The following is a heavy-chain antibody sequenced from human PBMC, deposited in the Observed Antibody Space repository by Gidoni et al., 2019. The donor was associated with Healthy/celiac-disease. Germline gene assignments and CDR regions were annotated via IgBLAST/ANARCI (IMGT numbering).Heavy chain of an antibody. J-gene: IGHJ5*02. CDR3: AKDQGDSIYYGSGSYRNWFDP. Sequence: EVQLVESGGGLVQPGRSLRLSCAASGFTLDDYAMHWVRQAPGKGMEWVSGISWNSGSIGYADSVNGRFTISRDNAKNSLYLQMNSLRAEDTALYYCAKDQGDSIYYGSGSYRNWFDPWGQGTLVTVSS. CDR2: ISWNSGSI. V-gene: IGHV3-9*01. D-gene: IGHD3-10*01. CDR1: GFTLDDYA.